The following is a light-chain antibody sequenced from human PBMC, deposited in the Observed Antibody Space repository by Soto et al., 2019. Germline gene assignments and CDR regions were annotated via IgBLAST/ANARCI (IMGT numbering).Light chain of an antibody. CDR1: SSDVGGYNY. CDR3: SSYTARSTWV. V-gene: IGLV2-14*01. J-gene: IGLJ3*02. Sequence: QSALTQPASVSGSPGQSITISRTGTSSDVGGYNYVSWYQQHPGTSPKLMIYEVSNRPSGVSNRFSGSKSGNTASLIISGLQAEDEGDYYCSSYTARSTWVFGGGTKLTVL. CDR2: EVS.